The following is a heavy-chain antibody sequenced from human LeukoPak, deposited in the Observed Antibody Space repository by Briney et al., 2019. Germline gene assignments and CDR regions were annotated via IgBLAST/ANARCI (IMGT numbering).Heavy chain of an antibody. J-gene: IGHJ3*02. Sequence: PGRALRLSCAASGFTFSSYAMHWVRQAPGKGLEWVAVISYDGSNKYYADSVKGRFTISRDNSKNTLYLQMNSLRAEDTAVYYCASWELLDPDAFDIWGQGTMVTVSS. V-gene: IGHV3-30*04. D-gene: IGHD1-26*01. CDR2: ISYDGSNK. CDR3: ASWELLDPDAFDI. CDR1: GFTFSSYA.